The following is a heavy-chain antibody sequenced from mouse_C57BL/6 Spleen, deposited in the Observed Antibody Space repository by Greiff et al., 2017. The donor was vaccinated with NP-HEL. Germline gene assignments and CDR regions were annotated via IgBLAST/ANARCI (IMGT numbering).Heavy chain of an antibody. D-gene: IGHD1-1*01. CDR2: IDPSDSYT. CDR3: ARGSRGYCDV. CDR1: GYTFTSYW. Sequence: VQLQQPGAELVMPGASVKLSCKASGYTFTSYWMHWVKQRPGQGLEWIGEIDPSDSYTNYNQKFKGKSTLTVDKSSSTAYMQLSSLTSEDSAVYYCARGSRGYCDVWGTGTTVTVSS. V-gene: IGHV1-69*01. J-gene: IGHJ1*03.